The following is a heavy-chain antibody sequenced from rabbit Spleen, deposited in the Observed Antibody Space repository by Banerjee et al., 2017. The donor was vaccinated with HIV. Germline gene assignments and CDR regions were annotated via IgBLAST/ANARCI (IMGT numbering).Heavy chain of an antibody. J-gene: IGHJ4*01. CDR1: GFTISSSDY. CDR3: ARSGYVGGDYTWDL. V-gene: IGHV1S45*01. D-gene: IGHD1-1*01. CDR2: IYVGSGST. Sequence: QEQLGESGGGLVKPEGSLTLTCTASGFTISSSDYMCWVRQAPGKGLEWIGCIYVGSGSTHYASWAKGRFTMYKTSSTTVTLQLTSLTAADTATYFCARSGYVGGDYTWDLWGPGTLVTVS.